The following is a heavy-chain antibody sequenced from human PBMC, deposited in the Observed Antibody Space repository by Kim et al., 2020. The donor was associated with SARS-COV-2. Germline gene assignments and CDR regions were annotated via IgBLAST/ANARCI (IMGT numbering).Heavy chain of an antibody. CDR3: AGVLADYGDYLGVDY. Sequence: QKFQGRVTITRATSASTAYMELSSLRSEDTAVYYCAGVLADYGDYLGVDYWGQGTLVTVSS. J-gene: IGHJ4*02. D-gene: IGHD4-17*01. V-gene: IGHV1-3*01.